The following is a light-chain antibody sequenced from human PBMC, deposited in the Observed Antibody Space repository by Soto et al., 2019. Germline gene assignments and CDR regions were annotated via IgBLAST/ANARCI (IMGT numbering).Light chain of an antibody. CDR1: QTISSW. Sequence: DIPMTQSPSTLSGSVGDRVTITCRASQTISSWLAWYQQKPGKAPKLLIYKASTLKSGVPSRCIGSGSGTEFTLTISSLQPDDFATYYYQHYNSDSEAFGQGTKVDLK. V-gene: IGKV1-5*03. CDR2: KAS. CDR3: QHYNSDSEA. J-gene: IGKJ1*01.